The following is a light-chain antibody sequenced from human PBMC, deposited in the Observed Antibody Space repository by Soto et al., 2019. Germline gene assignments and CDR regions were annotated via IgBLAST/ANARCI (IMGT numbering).Light chain of an antibody. CDR1: QTISTY. CDR3: LQSDSTPYT. Sequence: DIQMTQSPSSLSASVGDRVTITCRASQTISTYLNWYQQKPGKAPRLLIYDASSLLSGVPSRFSGSGAGTDFPLTIDSLQPEDFSTYYCLQSDSTPYTFGQGTKVEI. CDR2: DAS. V-gene: IGKV1-39*01. J-gene: IGKJ2*01.